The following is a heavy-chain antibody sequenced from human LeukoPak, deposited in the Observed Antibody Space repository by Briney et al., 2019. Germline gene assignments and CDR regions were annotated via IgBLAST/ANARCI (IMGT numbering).Heavy chain of an antibody. D-gene: IGHD3-10*01. CDR1: GFTFSNYG. CDR2: IWYDGSKK. Sequence: TGGSLRLSCAASGFTFSNYGFHWVRQAPGKGLEWVALIWYDGSKKYYADSVKGRFTISRDDSKNTLYLQMNSLRAEDTAVYYCSRDLSIGSGSDWGQGTLVTVSS. V-gene: IGHV3-33*01. J-gene: IGHJ4*02. CDR3: SRDLSIGSGSD.